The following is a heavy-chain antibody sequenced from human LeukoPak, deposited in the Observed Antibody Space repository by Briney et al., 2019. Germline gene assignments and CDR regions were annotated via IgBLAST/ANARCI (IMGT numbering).Heavy chain of an antibody. CDR1: GFTFGSYW. D-gene: IGHD3-3*01. V-gene: IGHV3-74*01. CDR3: ARDRYDFWSGSGFDY. Sequence: GGSLRLSCAASGFTFGSYWMHWVRQAPGKGLVWVSRINSDGSSTSYADSVKGRFTISRDNAKNTLYLQMNSLRAEDTAVYYCARDRYDFWSGSGFDYWGQGTLVTVSS. CDR2: INSDGSST. J-gene: IGHJ4*02.